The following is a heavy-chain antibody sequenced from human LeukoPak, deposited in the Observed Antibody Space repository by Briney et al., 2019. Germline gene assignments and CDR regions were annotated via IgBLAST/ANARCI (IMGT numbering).Heavy chain of an antibody. CDR3: ARVLYGDQSVDY. Sequence: ASVTVSLTSSVYTFTSYDIHWVRQPPGQGLAWVGWMNSNSGNTGYAQKFQGRVTMTRTTSISTAYMELSSRRSEDTAVYYCARVLYGDQSVDYWGQGTLVTVSS. D-gene: IGHD4-17*01. V-gene: IGHV1-8*01. CDR2: MNSNSGNT. CDR1: VYTFTSYD. J-gene: IGHJ4*02.